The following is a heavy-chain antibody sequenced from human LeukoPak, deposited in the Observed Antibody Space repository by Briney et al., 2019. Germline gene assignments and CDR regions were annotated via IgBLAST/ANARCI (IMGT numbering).Heavy chain of an antibody. D-gene: IGHD2-15*01. CDR3: ASFQTGSGTIDY. J-gene: IGHJ4*02. CDR2: ISSSSSYI. CDR1: GFTFSSYS. Sequence: GGSLRLSCAASGFTFSSYSMNWVRQAPGKGLEWVSSISSSSSYIYYADSVKGRFTISRDNAKNSLYLQMNSLRAEDTAVYYCASFQTGSGTIDYWGQGTLVTVSS. V-gene: IGHV3-21*01.